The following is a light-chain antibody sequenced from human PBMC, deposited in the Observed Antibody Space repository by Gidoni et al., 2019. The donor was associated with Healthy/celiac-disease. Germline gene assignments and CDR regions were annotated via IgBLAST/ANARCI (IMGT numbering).Light chain of an antibody. Sequence: SQSISSYLNWYQQKPGKAPKLLIYAASSLQSGVPSRFSGSGSGTDFTLTISSLQPEDFATYYCQQSYSTPHTFAQXTKLEIK. CDR3: QQSYSTPHT. J-gene: IGKJ2*01. CDR1: QSISSY. V-gene: IGKV1-39*01. CDR2: AAS.